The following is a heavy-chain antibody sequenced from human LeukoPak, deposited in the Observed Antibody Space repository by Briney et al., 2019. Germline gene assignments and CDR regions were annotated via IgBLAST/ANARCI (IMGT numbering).Heavy chain of an antibody. V-gene: IGHV7-4-1*02. J-gene: IGHJ4*02. D-gene: IGHD6-19*01. Sequence: ASVKVSCKASGYTFTSYAMNWVRQAPGQGLEWMGWINPNTGNPTYAQRFTGRFVFSLDTSVTTAYLQISSLKAEDTAVYYCARGTVAGIRWFDYWGQGTLVTVSS. CDR1: GYTFTSYA. CDR3: ARGTVAGIRWFDY. CDR2: INPNTGNP.